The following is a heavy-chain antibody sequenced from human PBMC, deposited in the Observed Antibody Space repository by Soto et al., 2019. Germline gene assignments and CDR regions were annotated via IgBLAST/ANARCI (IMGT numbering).Heavy chain of an antibody. J-gene: IGHJ2*01. Sequence: QVQLVQSGAEVKKPGSSVKVSCKASGGTFSNYPISWVRQAAGQGREWMGGIIPIFGTVNYAQKFQGRVTITADEHPSAAYMELSSLRSDATAVYYFARGNHSWLQLWYFDLCGRGTLVTVSS. CDR3: ARGNHSWLQLWYFDL. CDR1: GGTFSNYP. D-gene: IGHD5-12*01. V-gene: IGHV1-69*12. CDR2: IIPIFGTV.